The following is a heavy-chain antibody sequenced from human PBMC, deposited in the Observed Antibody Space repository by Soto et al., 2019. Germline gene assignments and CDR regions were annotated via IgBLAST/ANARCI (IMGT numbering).Heavy chain of an antibody. CDR2: TRNKANSYTT. CDR1: GFTFSDHY. V-gene: IGHV3-72*01. J-gene: IGHJ3*02. CDR3: ARDRGVVTPDAFDI. D-gene: IGHD3-10*01. Sequence: GGSLRLSCAASGFTFSDHYMDWVRQAPGKGLEWVGRTRNKANSYTTEYAVSVKGRFTISRDDSKNSLYLQMNSLETEDTAVYYCARDRGVVTPDAFDIWGQGTMVTVSS.